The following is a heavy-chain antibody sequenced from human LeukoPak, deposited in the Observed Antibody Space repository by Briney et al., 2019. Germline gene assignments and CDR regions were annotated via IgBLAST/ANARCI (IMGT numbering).Heavy chain of an antibody. J-gene: IGHJ5*02. Sequence: GGSLRLSCAASGFTFSSYGMHWVRQAPGKGLEWVAFIRYDGSNKYYADSVKGRFTISRDNSKNTLYLQMNSLRAGDTAVYYCAKGRQWLDNWFDPWGQGTLVTVSS. CDR1: GFTFSSYG. V-gene: IGHV3-30*02. CDR3: AKGRQWLDNWFDP. D-gene: IGHD6-19*01. CDR2: IRYDGSNK.